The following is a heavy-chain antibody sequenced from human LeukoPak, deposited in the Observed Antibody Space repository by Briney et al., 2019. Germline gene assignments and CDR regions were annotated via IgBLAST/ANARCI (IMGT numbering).Heavy chain of an antibody. V-gene: IGHV3-7*03. CDR2: IRSDGVEK. Sequence: GGSLILSCTAAGFSLSMYWMSWVRQAPGKGLEWVANIRSDGVEKYYVDSVRGRFTISTDTAKNTLYLQMNSLRADDTAVYYCAREFTGYGNTDYWGQGTLVTVSS. D-gene: IGHD5-12*01. CDR1: GFSLSMYW. CDR3: AREFTGYGNTDY. J-gene: IGHJ4*02.